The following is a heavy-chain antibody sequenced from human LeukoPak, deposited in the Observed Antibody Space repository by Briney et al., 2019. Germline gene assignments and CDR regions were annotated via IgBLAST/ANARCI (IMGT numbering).Heavy chain of an antibody. CDR1: GYTFTSNY. D-gene: IGHD4-17*01. Sequence: ASVKVSCKASGYTFTSNYIHWVRQAPGQGLEWMGMIYPRDGSTSYAQKFQGRVTITADESTSTAYMELSSLRSEDTAVYYCATDSYGDYDSAFGIWGQGTMVTASS. CDR3: ATDSYGDYDSAFGI. CDR2: IYPRDGST. J-gene: IGHJ3*02. V-gene: IGHV1-46*01.